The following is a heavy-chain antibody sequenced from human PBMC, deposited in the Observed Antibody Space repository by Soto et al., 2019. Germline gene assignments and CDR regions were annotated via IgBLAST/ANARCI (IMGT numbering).Heavy chain of an antibody. V-gene: IGHV4-39*01. J-gene: IGHJ4*02. CDR1: GGSISSSSYY. CDR3: ARCPPTGDFDY. Sequence: QLQLQESGPGLVKPSETLSLTCTVSGGSISSSSYYWGWIRQPPGKGLEWIGSIYYSGSTYYNPSLKSRLTISVDTSKNQFSLKLSSVTAADTAVYYCARCPPTGDFDYWGQGTLVTVSS. D-gene: IGHD7-27*01. CDR2: IYYSGST.